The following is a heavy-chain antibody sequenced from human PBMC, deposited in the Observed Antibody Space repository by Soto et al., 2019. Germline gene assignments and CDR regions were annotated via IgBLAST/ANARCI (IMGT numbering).Heavy chain of an antibody. D-gene: IGHD3-9*01. J-gene: IGHJ4*02. CDR3: SRDDSDWFFN. V-gene: IGHV3-13*01. Sequence: GGSLRLSCAASGFTFSSHDMHWVRQVTGKGLEWVSGIDSAGDAKYPASVKGRFTISRDNSKNTLYLQMSSLRAEDTAVYYCSRDDSDWFFNWGRGTLVTVSS. CDR2: IDSAGDA. CDR1: GFTFSSHD.